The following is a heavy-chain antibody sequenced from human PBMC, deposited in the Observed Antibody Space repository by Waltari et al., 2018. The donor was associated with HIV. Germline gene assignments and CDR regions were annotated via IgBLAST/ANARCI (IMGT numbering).Heavy chain of an antibody. CDR1: GGTFSSYA. D-gene: IGHD2-15*01. Sequence: QVQLVQSGAEVKKPGSSVKVSCKASGGTFSSYAISWVRQAPGQGLEWMGGIIPIFGTANYAQKFQGRVTITADKSTSTAYMELSSLRSEDTAVYYCASSDIVVVVAATDYYYYGMDVWGQGTTVTVSS. J-gene: IGHJ6*02. V-gene: IGHV1-69*06. CDR3: ASSDIVVVVAATDYYYYGMDV. CDR2: IIPIFGTA.